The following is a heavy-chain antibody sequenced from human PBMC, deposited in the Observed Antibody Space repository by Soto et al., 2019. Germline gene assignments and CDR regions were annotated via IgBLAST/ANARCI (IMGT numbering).Heavy chain of an antibody. CDR2: IKQDGTEK. CDR3: ARDKYYDFWIGYSNYYFDY. J-gene: IGHJ4*02. Sequence: GGSLRLSCAASGFTFSSYWMSWVRQAPGKGLAWVADIKQDGTEKYYVDSVKGRFTISRDNAKNSLYLQMNSLRAEDTAVYYCARDKYYDFWIGYSNYYFDYWGQGALVTVSS. CDR1: GFTFSSYW. V-gene: IGHV3-7*03. D-gene: IGHD3-3*01.